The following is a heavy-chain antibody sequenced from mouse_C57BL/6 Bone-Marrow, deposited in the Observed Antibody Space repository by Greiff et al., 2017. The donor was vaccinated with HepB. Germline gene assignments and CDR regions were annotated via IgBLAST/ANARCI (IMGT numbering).Heavy chain of an antibody. Sequence: VQLVESGPGLVQPSQSLSITCTVSGFSLTSYGVHWVRQSPGKGLEWLGVIWSGGSTDYNAAFISRLSISKDNSKSQVFFKMNSLQADDTAIYYCARSPFITTVVEDWYFDVWGTGTTVTVSS. CDR1: GFSLTSYG. J-gene: IGHJ1*03. CDR2: IWSGGST. D-gene: IGHD1-1*01. V-gene: IGHV2-2*01. CDR3: ARSPFITTVVEDWYFDV.